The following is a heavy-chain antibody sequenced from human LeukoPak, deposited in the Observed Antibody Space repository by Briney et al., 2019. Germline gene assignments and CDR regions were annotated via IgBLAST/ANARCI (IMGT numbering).Heavy chain of an antibody. CDR3: AKEDIVVVVAAK. J-gene: IGHJ4*02. Sequence: GGSLRLSCAASGFTFDDYAMHWVRQAPGKGLEWVSAISGSGGSTYYADSVKGRFTISRDNSKNTLYLQMNSLRAEDTAVYYCAKEDIVVVVAAKWGQGTLVTVSS. D-gene: IGHD2-15*01. V-gene: IGHV3-23*01. CDR2: ISGSGGST. CDR1: GFTFDDYA.